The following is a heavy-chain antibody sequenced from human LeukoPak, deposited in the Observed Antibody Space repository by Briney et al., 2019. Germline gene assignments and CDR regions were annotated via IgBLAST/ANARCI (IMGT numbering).Heavy chain of an antibody. CDR1: GGSISSYY. J-gene: IGHJ4*02. V-gene: IGHV4-4*07. Sequence: SETLSLTCTASGGSISSYYWSWIRQPAGKGLEWIGRIYTSGSTNYNPSLKSRVTMSVDTSKNQFSLKLSSVTAADTAVYYCARVGDYGDYVDYWGQGTLVTVSS. CDR3: ARVGDYGDYVDY. D-gene: IGHD4-17*01. CDR2: IYTSGST.